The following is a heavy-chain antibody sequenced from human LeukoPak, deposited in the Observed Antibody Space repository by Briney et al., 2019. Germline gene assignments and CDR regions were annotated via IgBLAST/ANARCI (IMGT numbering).Heavy chain of an antibody. CDR3: ARDHLDSSGTDY. J-gene: IGHJ4*02. D-gene: IGHD3-22*01. CDR2: IIPIFGTA. CDR1: GGTFSSYA. V-gene: IGHV1-69*05. Sequence: SVKISCKASGGTFSSYAISWLRQAPGQGLEWMGRIIPIFGTANYAQKFQGRVTITTDESTSTAYMELSSLKSEDTAVYYCARDHLDSSGTDYWGQGTLVTVSS.